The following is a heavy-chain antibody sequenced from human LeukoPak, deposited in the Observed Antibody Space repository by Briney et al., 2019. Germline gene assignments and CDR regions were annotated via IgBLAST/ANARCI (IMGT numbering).Heavy chain of an antibody. CDR2: XXGSXGXT. Sequence: SAXXGSXGXTYYADSVKGRFTISRDNSKNTLYLQMNSLRAEDTAVYYCAKDGFARYCSSTSCYTYYFDYWGQGTLVTVSS. D-gene: IGHD2-2*02. V-gene: IGHV3-23*01. CDR3: AKDGFARYCSSTSCYTYYFDY. J-gene: IGHJ4*02.